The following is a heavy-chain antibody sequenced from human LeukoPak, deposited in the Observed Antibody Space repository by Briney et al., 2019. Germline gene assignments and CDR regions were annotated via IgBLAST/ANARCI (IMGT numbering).Heavy chain of an antibody. J-gene: IGHJ6*02. Sequence: GGSLRLSCAASGFTFSDYYMSWIRQAPGKGLEWVSYISSSGSTIYYADSVKGRFTISRDNAKNSLYLQMNSLRAEDTAVYYCARDHLYFDWLLGRYYYYGMDVWGQGTTVTVSS. CDR3: ARDHLYFDWLLGRYYYYGMDV. V-gene: IGHV3-11*01. CDR2: ISSSGSTI. D-gene: IGHD3-9*01. CDR1: GFTFSDYY.